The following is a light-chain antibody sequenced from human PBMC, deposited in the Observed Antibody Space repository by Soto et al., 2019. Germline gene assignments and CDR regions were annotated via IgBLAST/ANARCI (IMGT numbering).Light chain of an antibody. CDR3: SSYTSSSTAWV. CDR2: DVS. CDR1: SSDVGGYNY. J-gene: IGLJ3*02. Sequence: QSVLTQPASVSGSPGQSITISCTGTSSDVGGYNYVSWYQQHPGKAPKLMIYDVSNRPSGVSNRFSGSKSGNTASLTISGLQAEDEADSYCSSYTSSSTAWVFGGGTKLTVL. V-gene: IGLV2-14*01.